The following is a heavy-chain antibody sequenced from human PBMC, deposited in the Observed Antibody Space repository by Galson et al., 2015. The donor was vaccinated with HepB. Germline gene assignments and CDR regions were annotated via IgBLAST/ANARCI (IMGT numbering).Heavy chain of an antibody. J-gene: IGHJ3*02. Sequence: SVKVSCKASGYTFTSYGINWVRQVPGQGLEWMGWISAYNGNTNYAQKLQGRVTMTTDTATSTVYMELRSLRSDDTAMYYCARGVGATRSAFEIWGQGTMVTVSS. V-gene: IGHV1-18*04. D-gene: IGHD1-26*01. CDR1: GYTFTSYG. CDR3: ARGVGATRSAFEI. CDR2: ISAYNGNT.